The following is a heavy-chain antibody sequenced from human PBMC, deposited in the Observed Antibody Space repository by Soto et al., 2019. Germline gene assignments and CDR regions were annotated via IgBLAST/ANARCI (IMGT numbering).Heavy chain of an antibody. CDR2: IGTAGDT. Sequence: GGSLRLSCAASGFTFSSYDMHWVRQATGKGLEWVSAIGTAGDTYYPGSVKGRFTISRENAKNSLYLQMNSLRAGDTAVYYCARAVWLPEGEGWSEAVRGSGSYLSPYYFDYWGQGTLVTVSS. D-gene: IGHD3-10*01. CDR3: ARAVWLPEGEGWSEAVRGSGSYLSPYYFDY. J-gene: IGHJ4*02. V-gene: IGHV3-13*01. CDR1: GFTFSSYD.